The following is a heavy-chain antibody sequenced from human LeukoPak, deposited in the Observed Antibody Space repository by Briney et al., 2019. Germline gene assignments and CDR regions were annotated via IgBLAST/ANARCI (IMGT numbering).Heavy chain of an antibody. CDR3: ARAIHSSGWELYYFDY. CDR1: GFTFSDYY. CDR2: ISSSGSTI. V-gene: IGHV3-11*01. D-gene: IGHD6-19*01. J-gene: IGHJ4*02. Sequence: PGGSLRLSCAASGFTFSDYYMSWIRQAPGKGLEWVSYISSSGSTIYYADSVKGRFTISRDNAKNSLYLQMNSLRAEDTAVYYRARAIHSSGWELYYFDYWGQGTLVTVSS.